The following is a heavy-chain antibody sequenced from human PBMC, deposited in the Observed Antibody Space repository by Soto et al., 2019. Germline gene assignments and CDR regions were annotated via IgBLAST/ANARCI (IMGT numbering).Heavy chain of an antibody. V-gene: IGHV1-3*01. Sequence: ASVKVSCKASGYSFSTHAMHWVRQAPGQGLEWMGWINGGNGNTKYSQKFRDRVTITRDTSASTGYMELSSLRSEDTAVYYCARGKGMEENYYYYGMDVWGQGATVTVSS. J-gene: IGHJ6*02. D-gene: IGHD1-1*01. CDR1: GYSFSTHA. CDR3: ARGKGMEENYYYYGMDV. CDR2: INGGNGNT.